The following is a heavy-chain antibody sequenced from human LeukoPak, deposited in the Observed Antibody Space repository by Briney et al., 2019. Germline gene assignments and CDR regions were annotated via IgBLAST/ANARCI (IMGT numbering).Heavy chain of an antibody. Sequence: GGSLRLSCAASGFTFSSHWMSWVRQAPGKGLEWVANINQDGSEKYYVDSVKGRFTISRDNAKNSLYLQMNSLRAEDTAVYYCARLAEGYYYYGMDVWGQGTTVTVSS. D-gene: IGHD3-3*02. V-gene: IGHV3-7*01. CDR2: INQDGSEK. CDR3: ARLAEGYYYYGMDV. J-gene: IGHJ6*02. CDR1: GFTFSSHW.